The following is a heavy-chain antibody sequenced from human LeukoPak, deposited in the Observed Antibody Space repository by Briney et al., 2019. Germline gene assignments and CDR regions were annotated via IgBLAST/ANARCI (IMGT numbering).Heavy chain of an antibody. Sequence: SETLSLTCTVSGGSISSYYWSWIRQPPGKGLEWIGYIYYSGSTNYNPSLKSRVTISVDTSKNQFSLKLSSVTAADTAVYYCARLVVRGVIPNWFDPWGQGTLSPSPQ. V-gene: IGHV4-59*08. CDR1: GGSISSYY. CDR3: ARLVVRGVIPNWFDP. J-gene: IGHJ5*02. D-gene: IGHD3-10*01. CDR2: IYYSGST.